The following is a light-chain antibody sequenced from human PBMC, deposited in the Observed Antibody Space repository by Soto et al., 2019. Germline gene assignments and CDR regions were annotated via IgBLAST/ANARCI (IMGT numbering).Light chain of an antibody. J-gene: IGKJ2*01. Sequence: EIVLTQSPGTLSLSPGDRATLSCRASQSVYSNSLAWYQQKSGQAPRLLIFGASNRAAGIPDRFSGTGSGTDVTLSISRVEPEDFAVYYCQQYGSSPFTFGQGAKLETK. V-gene: IGKV3-20*01. CDR1: QSVYSNS. CDR2: GAS. CDR3: QQYGSSPFT.